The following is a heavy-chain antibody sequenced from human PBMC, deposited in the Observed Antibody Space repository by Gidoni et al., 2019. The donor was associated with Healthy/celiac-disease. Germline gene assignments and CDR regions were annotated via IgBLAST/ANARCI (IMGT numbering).Heavy chain of an antibody. CDR3: AGGYCSSTSCGHYYYYYGMDV. Sequence: EVQLVESGGGLVKPGGSLRLSCAASGFTFSSYSMNLVRQAPGKGLELVSCSSSSSSYMYYADSVKGRFTINRDNAKNSMYLQMNSLRAEDTAVYYCAGGYCSSTSCGHYYYYYGMDVWGQGTTVTVSS. D-gene: IGHD2-2*01. J-gene: IGHJ6*02. CDR1: GFTFSSYS. CDR2: SSSSSSYM. V-gene: IGHV3-21*01.